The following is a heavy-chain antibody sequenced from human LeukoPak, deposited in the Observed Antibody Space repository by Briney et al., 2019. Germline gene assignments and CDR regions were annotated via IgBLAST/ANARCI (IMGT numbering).Heavy chain of an antibody. Sequence: GASVKVSCKASGYTFTSYCMHWVRQAPGQGLEWMGIINPSGGSTSYAQKFQGRVTMTRDTSTSTVYMELSSLRSEDTAVYYCAREAVEYCSGGSCSNWFDPWGQGTLVTVSS. CDR3: AREAVEYCSGGSCSNWFDP. V-gene: IGHV1-46*01. CDR1: GYTFTSYC. D-gene: IGHD2-15*01. CDR2: INPSGGST. J-gene: IGHJ5*02.